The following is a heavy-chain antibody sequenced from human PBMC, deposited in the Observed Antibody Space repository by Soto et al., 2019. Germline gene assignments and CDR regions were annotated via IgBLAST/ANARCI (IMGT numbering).Heavy chain of an antibody. CDR2: FDPEDGET. CDR3: ATETRITMVRGVINAPPYAFDI. J-gene: IGHJ3*02. V-gene: IGHV1-24*01. D-gene: IGHD3-10*01. CDR1: GYTLTELS. Sequence: ASVKVSCKVSGYTLTELSMHWVRQAPGKGLEWMGGFDPEDGETIYAQKFQGRVTMTEDTSTDTAYMELSSLRSEDTAVYYCATETRITMVRGVINAPPYAFDIWGQGTMVTVSS.